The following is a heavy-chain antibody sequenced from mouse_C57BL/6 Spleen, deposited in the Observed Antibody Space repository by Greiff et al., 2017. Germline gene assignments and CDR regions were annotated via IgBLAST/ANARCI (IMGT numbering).Heavy chain of an antibody. D-gene: IGHD4-1*01. CDR3: ARKTGTWDAMDY. V-gene: IGHV2-2*01. Sequence: QVQLQQSGPGLVQPSQSLSITCTVSGFSFTSYGVHWVRQSPGKGLEWLGMLWSGGSTDYNAAFISRMSISKDNSKSQVFFRMNGVQADDTAIYYCARKTGTWDAMDYWGQGTSVTVSA. CDR2: LWSGGST. J-gene: IGHJ4*01. CDR1: GFSFTSYG.